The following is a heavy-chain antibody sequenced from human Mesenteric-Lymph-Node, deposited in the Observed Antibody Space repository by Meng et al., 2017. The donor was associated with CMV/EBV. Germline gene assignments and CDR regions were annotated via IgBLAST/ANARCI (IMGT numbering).Heavy chain of an antibody. CDR1: GGSISSSSYY. J-gene: IGHJ4*02. CDR2: IYYSGST. Sequence: GSLRLSCTVSGGSISSSSYYWGWIRQPPGKGLEWIGSIYYSGSTYYNPSLKSRVTISVDTSKNQFSLKLSSVTAADTAVYYCARESLGSGTHWGQGTLVTVSS. V-gene: IGHV4-39*07. CDR3: ARESLGSGTH. D-gene: IGHD2-15*01.